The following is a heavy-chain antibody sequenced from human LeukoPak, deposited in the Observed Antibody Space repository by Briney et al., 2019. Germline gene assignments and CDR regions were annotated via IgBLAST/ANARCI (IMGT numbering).Heavy chain of an antibody. V-gene: IGHV4-59*08. CDR2: IYYSGST. J-gene: IGHJ4*02. CDR3: ARHVRSITMVRGVIITGFDF. CDR1: GGSISSYY. D-gene: IGHD3-10*01. Sequence: SETLSLTCTVSGGSISSYYRSWIRQPPGKGLEWIGYIYYSGSTNYNPSLKSRFTISVDTSKNQFSLRLSSVTAADTAVYYCARHVRSITMVRGVIITGFDFWGQGTLVTVSS.